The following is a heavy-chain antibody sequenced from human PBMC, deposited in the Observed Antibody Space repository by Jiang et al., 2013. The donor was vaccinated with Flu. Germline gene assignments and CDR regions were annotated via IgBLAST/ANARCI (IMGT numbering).Heavy chain of an antibody. CDR2: IRSKAYGGTT. Sequence: VQLLESGGGLVQPGRSLRLSCTASGFTFDENAMTWVRQGPGKGLEWVGFIRSKAYGGTTEYVASVKGRFTISRDDSKSIAYLQMNSLKTEDTAVYYCAKVPYYYGSTPYFDYWGQGTLVTVSS. V-gene: IGHV3-49*04. CDR1: GFTFDENA. J-gene: IGHJ4*02. D-gene: IGHD3-10*01. CDR3: AKVPYYYGSTPYFDY.